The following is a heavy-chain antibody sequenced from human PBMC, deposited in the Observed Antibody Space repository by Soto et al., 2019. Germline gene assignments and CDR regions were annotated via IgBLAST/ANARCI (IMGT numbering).Heavy chain of an antibody. Sequence: PSETLSLTCTVSGGSVSSGSYYWSWIRQPPGKGLEWIGYVYYSGSTNYNPSLKSRVTISVDTSKNQFSLKLSSVTAADTAVYYCARSHASSSNGWLDPWGQGTLVTVSS. CDR3: ARSHASSSNGWLDP. CDR1: GGSVSSGSYY. J-gene: IGHJ5*02. CDR2: VYYSGST. V-gene: IGHV4-61*01. D-gene: IGHD6-13*01.